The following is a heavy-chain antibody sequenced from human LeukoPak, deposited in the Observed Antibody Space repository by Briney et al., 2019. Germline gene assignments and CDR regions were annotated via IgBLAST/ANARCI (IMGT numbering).Heavy chain of an antibody. CDR3: VRASYSAATPGY. Sequence: AGGSLRLSCAASGFTFISYSINWVRQAPGKGLEWVSSISTNSHYIYYADSVKGRFTISRDNAKNSLYLQMHSLRAEDTAVYYCVRASYSAATPGYWGQGTLVTVSS. D-gene: IGHD1-26*01. CDR2: ISTNSHYI. CDR1: GFTFISYS. V-gene: IGHV3-21*01. J-gene: IGHJ4*02.